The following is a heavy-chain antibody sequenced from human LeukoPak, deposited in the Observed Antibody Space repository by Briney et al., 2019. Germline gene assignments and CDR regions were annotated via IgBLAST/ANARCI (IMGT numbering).Heavy chain of an antibody. Sequence: GGSLRLSCAASGFTFSSYAMHWVRQAPGKGLEWVAVISYDGSNKYYADSVKGRFTISRDNSKNTLYLQMNSLRAEDTAVYYCARRAVTTRAVDYWGQGTLVTVSS. CDR2: ISYDGSNK. CDR3: ARRAVTTRAVDY. V-gene: IGHV3-30-3*02. CDR1: GFTFSSYA. D-gene: IGHD4-17*01. J-gene: IGHJ4*02.